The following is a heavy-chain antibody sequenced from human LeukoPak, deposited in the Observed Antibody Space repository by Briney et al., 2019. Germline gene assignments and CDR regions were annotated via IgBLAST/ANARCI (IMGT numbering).Heavy chain of an antibody. CDR2: IYPGDSDN. D-gene: IGHD2-15*01. Sequence: GESLKISCKGSGYSITSYWNGWVRQLPGEGLERMGIIYPGDSDNRYSPSFHRQVTITVDKSISTAYLQWSSLKASDTAMYYCARLSSHEYNWFDPWGQGTLVTVSA. CDR3: ARLSSHEYNWFDP. CDR1: GYSITSYW. J-gene: IGHJ5*02. V-gene: IGHV5-51*01.